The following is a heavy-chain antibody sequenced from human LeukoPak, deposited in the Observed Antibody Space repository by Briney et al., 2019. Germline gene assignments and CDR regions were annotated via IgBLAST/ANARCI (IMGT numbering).Heavy chain of an antibody. V-gene: IGHV3-21*01. CDR3: ARDRVTMVRGVPYYYFYGMDV. D-gene: IGHD3-10*01. CDR2: ISSSSSYI. J-gene: IGHJ6*04. CDR1: GFTFSSYS. Sequence: GGSLRLSCAASGFTFSSYSMNWVRQAPGKGLEWVSSISSSSSYIYYADSVKGRFTISRDNAKNSLYLQMNSLRAEDTAVYYCARDRVTMVRGVPYYYFYGMDVWGKGTTVTVSS.